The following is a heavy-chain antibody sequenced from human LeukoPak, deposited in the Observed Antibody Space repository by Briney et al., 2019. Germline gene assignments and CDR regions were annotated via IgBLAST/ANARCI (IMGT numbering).Heavy chain of an antibody. CDR3: ATVGRWGYGAGSFFSLGY. D-gene: IGHD3-10*01. CDR2: VKPDTGGI. V-gene: IGHV1-2*02. Sequence: ASVKISCKASGYTFSDYFLHWVRQAPGQGLEWMGWVKPDTGGINYAQKFQGRVTMTRDTSITTASMELSRLKSDDTAVYYCATVGRWGYGAGSFFSLGYLGQGTVVTV. J-gene: IGHJ4*02. CDR1: GYTFSDYF.